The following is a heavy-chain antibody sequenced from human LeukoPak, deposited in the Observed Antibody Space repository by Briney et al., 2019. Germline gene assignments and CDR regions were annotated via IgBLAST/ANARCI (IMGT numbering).Heavy chain of an antibody. CDR1: GFTFSSYA. D-gene: IGHD2-15*01. V-gene: IGHV3-30-3*01. CDR3: ARDHRNCSGGSCYIPYCFDY. CDR2: ISYDGSNK. Sequence: GGSLRLSCAASGFTFSSYAMHWVRQAPGKGLEWVAVISYDGSNKYYADSVKGRFTISRDNSKNTLYLQMNSLRAEDTAVYYCARDHRNCSGGSCYIPYCFDYWGQGTLVTVSS. J-gene: IGHJ4*02.